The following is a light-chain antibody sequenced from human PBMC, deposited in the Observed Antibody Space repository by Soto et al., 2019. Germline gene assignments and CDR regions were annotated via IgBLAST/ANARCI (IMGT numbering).Light chain of an antibody. V-gene: IGLV2-14*01. J-gene: IGLJ1*01. CDR3: SSYSTSGTPYV. CDR1: SSDVGGYNY. Sequence: QSALTQPASVSGTPGQSITISCTGTSSDVGGYNYVSWYQQHPGKAPKFIMYEVSNRPSGVSNRFSGSKSGNTAALTISGLQAEDEADYCCSSYSTSGTPYVFGTVTKVTVL. CDR2: EVS.